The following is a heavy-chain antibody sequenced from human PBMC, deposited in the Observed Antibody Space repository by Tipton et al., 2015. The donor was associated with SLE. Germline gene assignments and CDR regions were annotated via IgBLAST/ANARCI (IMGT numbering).Heavy chain of an antibody. D-gene: IGHD4-11*01. CDR2: LNEDGSYT. J-gene: IGHJ5*02. V-gene: IGHV3-74*01. CDR1: GFTFSNYW. Sequence: GSLRLSCVASGFTFSNYWIHWVRQAPGKGLVWVSRLNEDGSYTSYADSVKGRFTVSRDNAKNTVYLQMNSLRLEDTAVYYCTRLTVTDTFDPWGQGALVTVSS. CDR3: TRLTVTDTFDP.